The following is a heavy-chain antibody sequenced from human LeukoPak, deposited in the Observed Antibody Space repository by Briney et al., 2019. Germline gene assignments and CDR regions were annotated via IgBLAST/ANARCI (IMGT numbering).Heavy chain of an antibody. D-gene: IGHD3-22*01. V-gene: IGHV3-48*02. J-gene: IGHJ4*02. CDR2: ISSTSGTI. CDR1: GFTFSSYG. Sequence: GGSLRLTCAASGFTFSSYGMNWVRQAPGQGLEWVSYISSTSGTIYYADSVKGRFTISRDSAKTSLFLQMDSLRDEDTAVYYCARDLWGTSGYRFDYWGQGTLVTVSS. CDR3: ARDLWGTSGYRFDY.